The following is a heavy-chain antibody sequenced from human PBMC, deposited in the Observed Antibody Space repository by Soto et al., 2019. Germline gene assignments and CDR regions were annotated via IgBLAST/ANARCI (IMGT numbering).Heavy chain of an antibody. D-gene: IGHD3-10*01. CDR2: ISPMFGAA. Sequence: QVQLVQSGAAMKKPGSSVKVSCPSSGGTFNTYAINWVRQAPGQGPEWMGDISPMFGAANYAPKFQGRVTITADESTGTSYMQLSSLTSEDTALYFCAREVQVHTPAFVYWGQGTLVTVSS. CDR1: GGTFNTYA. J-gene: IGHJ4*02. CDR3: AREVQVHTPAFVY. V-gene: IGHV1-69*19.